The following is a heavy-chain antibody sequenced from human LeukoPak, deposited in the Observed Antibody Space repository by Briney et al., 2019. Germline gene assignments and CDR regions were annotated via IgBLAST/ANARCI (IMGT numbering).Heavy chain of an antibody. CDR1: GFTFSSYE. CDR3: WAGRQFIGAFDI. Sequence: GGSLRLSCAASGFTFSSYEFYWVRQAPGKGLEWVSYISSGATTIRYADSVKGQFTISRDDAKKSLYLQMNSLRAEDTAIYYCWAGRQFIGAFDIWGQGTLVTVSS. D-gene: IGHD3-10*01. J-gene: IGHJ3*02. CDR2: ISSGATTI. V-gene: IGHV3-48*03.